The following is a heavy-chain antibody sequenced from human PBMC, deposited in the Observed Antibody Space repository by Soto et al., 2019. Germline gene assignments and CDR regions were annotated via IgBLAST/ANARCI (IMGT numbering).Heavy chain of an antibody. J-gene: IGHJ6*02. CDR1: GGSISSSNW. CDR3: ARDPFVVVPAASYYYYYGMDV. Sequence: SETLSLTCAVSGGSISSSNWWSWVRQPPGKGLEWIGEIYHSGSTNYNPSLKSRVTISVDKSKNQFSLKLSSVTAADTAVYYCARDPFVVVPAASYYYYYGMDVWGQGTTVTVSS. CDR2: IYHSGST. V-gene: IGHV4-4*02. D-gene: IGHD2-2*01.